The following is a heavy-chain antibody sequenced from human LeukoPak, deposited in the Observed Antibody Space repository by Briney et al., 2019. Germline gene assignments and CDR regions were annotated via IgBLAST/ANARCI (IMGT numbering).Heavy chain of an antibody. J-gene: IGHJ3*02. CDR2: IYYSGST. CDR3: ARRKRWRVWDAFDI. V-gene: IGHV4-59*08. Sequence: SETLSLTCTVSGGSISSYYVSWIRQPPGKGLEWMGYIYYSGSTNYNPSLKSRVTISVDTSKNQFSLKLSSVTAADTAVYYCARRKRWRVWDAFDIWGQGTMVTVSS. D-gene: IGHD3-3*01. CDR1: GGSISSYY.